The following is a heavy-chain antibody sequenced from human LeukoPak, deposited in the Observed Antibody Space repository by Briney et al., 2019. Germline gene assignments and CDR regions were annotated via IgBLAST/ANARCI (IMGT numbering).Heavy chain of an antibody. CDR1: GYTFTGYY. Sequence: ASVKVSCKASGYTFTGYYTHWVRQAPGQGLEWMGWINPNSGGTNYAQKFQGRVTMTRDTSISTAYMELSRLRSDDTAVYYCARGYYDSSGHDAFDIWGQGTMVTVSS. CDR2: INPNSGGT. V-gene: IGHV1-2*02. D-gene: IGHD3-22*01. CDR3: ARGYYDSSGHDAFDI. J-gene: IGHJ3*02.